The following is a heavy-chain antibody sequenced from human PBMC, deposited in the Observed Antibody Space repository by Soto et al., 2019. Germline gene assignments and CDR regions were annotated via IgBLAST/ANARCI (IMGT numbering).Heavy chain of an antibody. Sequence: QVQLVQSGAEVKKPGASVKVSCKASGYTFSSYYMHWVRQATGQGLEWMGVINPSGDSTNYAQKCQGRVTMTRDTSTSTVYLEVTSLRAEDTAVYYCARVGSQMIVAATDYFDYWGQGTLVTVSA. CDR1: GYTFSSYY. J-gene: IGHJ4*02. CDR3: ARVGSQMIVAATDYFDY. CDR2: INPSGDST. D-gene: IGHD6-19*01. V-gene: IGHV1-46*01.